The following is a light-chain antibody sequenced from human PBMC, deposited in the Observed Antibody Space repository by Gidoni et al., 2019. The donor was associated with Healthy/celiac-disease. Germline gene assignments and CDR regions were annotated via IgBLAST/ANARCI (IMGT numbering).Light chain of an antibody. Sequence: GQSITISCTGTSSDVGGYNYVSWYQQHPGKAPKLMIYEVSNRHSGVSNRFSGSKSGNTASLTISGLQAEDEDDYYCSSYTSSSTWVFGGGTKLTVL. CDR2: EVS. CDR1: SSDVGGYNY. CDR3: SSYTSSSTWV. V-gene: IGLV2-14*01. J-gene: IGLJ3*02.